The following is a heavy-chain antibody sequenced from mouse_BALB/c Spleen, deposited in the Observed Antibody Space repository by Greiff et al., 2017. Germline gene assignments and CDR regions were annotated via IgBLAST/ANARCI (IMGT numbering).Heavy chain of an antibody. D-gene: IGHD2-4*01. CDR2: ISSGSSTI. CDR3: ARGITTGYFDY. CDR1: GFTFSSFG. Sequence: EVKLVESGGGLVQPGGSRKLSCAASGFTFSSFGMHWVRQAPEKGLEWVAYISSGSSTIYYADTVKGRFTISRDNPKNTLFLQMTSLRSEDTAMYYCARGITTGYFDYWGQGTTLTVSS. V-gene: IGHV5-17*02. J-gene: IGHJ2*01.